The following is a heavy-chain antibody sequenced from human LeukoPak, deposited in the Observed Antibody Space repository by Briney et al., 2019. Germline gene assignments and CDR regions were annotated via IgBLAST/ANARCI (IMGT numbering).Heavy chain of an antibody. CDR3: ARDRIYYDILTGYLPLDY. CDR1: GFTFSDFW. V-gene: IGHV3-7*01. CDR2: IKQDGSEK. J-gene: IGHJ4*02. Sequence: GGSLRLSCAASGFTFSDFWMTWVRQAPGKGLEWVANIKQDGSEKFYVDSVKGRFTISRDNSKTSLYLQMSSLRAEDTAVYFCARDRIYYDILTGYLPLDYWGRGTLVAVSS. D-gene: IGHD3-9*01.